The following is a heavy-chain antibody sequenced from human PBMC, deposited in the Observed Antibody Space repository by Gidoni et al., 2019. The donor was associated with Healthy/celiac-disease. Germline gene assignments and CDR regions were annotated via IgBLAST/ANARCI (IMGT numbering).Heavy chain of an antibody. Sequence: EVQLVESGGGLVKPGVSLRLSCAAYGFTFSSYSMNWVRQAPGKGLEWVSSSSSSSSYIYYADSVKGRFTISRDNAKNSLYLQMNSLRAEDTAVYYCARDLSVTGVLLGFDLWGRGTLVTVSS. CDR1: GFTFSSYS. V-gene: IGHV3-21*01. CDR2: SSSSSSYI. J-gene: IGHJ2*01. CDR3: ARDLSVTGVLLGFDL. D-gene: IGHD4-17*01.